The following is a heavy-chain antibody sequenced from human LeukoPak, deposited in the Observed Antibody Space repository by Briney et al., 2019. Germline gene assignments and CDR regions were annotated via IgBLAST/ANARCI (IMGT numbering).Heavy chain of an antibody. D-gene: IGHD5-12*01. CDR1: GFTFRSYA. CDR2: IDTKGTRT. CDR3: VKEVVATIPPL. V-gene: IGHV3-23*01. J-gene: IGHJ4*02. Sequence: PGGSLRLSCEASGFTFRSYAMTWVRQAPGKGLQWVSGIDTKGTRTYYADSVKGRFSISRDNSKNTLFLQMNSLRVEDTAVYYCVKEVVATIPPLWGQGILVTVSS.